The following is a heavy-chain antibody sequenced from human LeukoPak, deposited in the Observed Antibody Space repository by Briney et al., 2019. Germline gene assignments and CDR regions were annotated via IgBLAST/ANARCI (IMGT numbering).Heavy chain of an antibody. Sequence: ASVKVSCKASGYTFTDYYMYWGRQAPGQGLEWMGWINPNSGDTKDAQKFQGRVTMTNDTSINTAYMELSGLRSDDTAVYYCARATRIVVGDRQAFDIWGHGTMVTVSS. D-gene: IGHD1-26*01. CDR3: ARATRIVVGDRQAFDI. CDR1: GYTFTDYY. J-gene: IGHJ3*02. CDR2: INPNSGDT. V-gene: IGHV1-2*02.